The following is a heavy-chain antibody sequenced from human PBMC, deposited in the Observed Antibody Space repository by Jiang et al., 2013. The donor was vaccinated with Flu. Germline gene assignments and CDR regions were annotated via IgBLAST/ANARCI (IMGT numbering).Heavy chain of an antibody. D-gene: IGHD3-22*01. Sequence: GLVKPSETLSLTCTVSGGSISSHYWSWIRQPPGKGLEWIAYINYGGRTNYNPSLRSRATISIDTSKNQFSLKVNSVTAADTAVYYCARVIRVITANAFDIWGQGTMVTVSS. CDR3: ARVIRVITANAFDI. J-gene: IGHJ3*02. CDR2: INYGGRT. V-gene: IGHV4-59*11. CDR1: GGSISSHY.